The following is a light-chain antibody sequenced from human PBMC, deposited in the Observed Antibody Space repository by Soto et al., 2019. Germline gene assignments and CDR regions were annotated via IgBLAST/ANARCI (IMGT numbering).Light chain of an antibody. V-gene: IGLV2-8*01. CDR1: SSDVGGYNS. Sequence: QSALTQPPSASGSPGQSVTISCTGTSSDVGGYNSVSWYQQHPGKAPKLMIYEVSKRPSGVPDRFSGSKSGSTASLTVSGLQAEDEADYYCSSYAGSNNYVFGTGTKVTVL. CDR2: EVS. CDR3: SSYAGSNNYV. J-gene: IGLJ1*01.